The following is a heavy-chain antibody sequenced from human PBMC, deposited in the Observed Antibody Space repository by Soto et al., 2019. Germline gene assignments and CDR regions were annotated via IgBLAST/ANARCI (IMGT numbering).Heavy chain of an antibody. V-gene: IGHV1-24*01. CDR2: FDPEDGET. CDR3: ATPTMIVVVPPYYYGMDV. D-gene: IGHD3-22*01. Sequence: ASVKVSCKVSGYALTELSMHWVRQAPGKGLEWMGGFDPEDGETIYAQKFQGRVTMTEDTSTDTAYMELSSLRSEDTAVYYCATPTMIVVVPPYYYGMDVWGQGTTVTVSS. J-gene: IGHJ6*02. CDR1: GYALTELS.